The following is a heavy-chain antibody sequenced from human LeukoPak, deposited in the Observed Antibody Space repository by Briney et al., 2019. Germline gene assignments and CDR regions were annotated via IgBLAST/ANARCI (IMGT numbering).Heavy chain of an antibody. V-gene: IGHV3-30*18. Sequence: GGSLRLSRAASGFTFSSYGMHWVRQAPGKGLEWVAVISYDGSNKYYADSVKGRFTISRDNSKNTLYLQMNSLRAEDTAVYYCAKPTYGDYRGYYFDYWGQGTLVTVSS. CDR2: ISYDGSNK. D-gene: IGHD4-17*01. CDR1: GFTFSSYG. CDR3: AKPTYGDYRGYYFDY. J-gene: IGHJ4*02.